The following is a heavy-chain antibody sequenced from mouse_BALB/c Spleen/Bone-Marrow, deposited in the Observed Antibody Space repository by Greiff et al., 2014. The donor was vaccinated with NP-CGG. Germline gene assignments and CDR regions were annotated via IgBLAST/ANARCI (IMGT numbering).Heavy chain of an antibody. CDR1: GYSFTGYF. CDR2: INPYNGDT. Sequence: EVQLQQSGPELVKPGASVKISCKASGYSFTGYFMNWVMQSHGKSLEWIGRINPYNGDTFYNRKFKGKATLTVDKSSSTAHMELRSLASEDSAVYYCARGYYDSSSWFAYWGQGTLVTVSA. V-gene: IGHV1-20*02. D-gene: IGHD1-1*01. J-gene: IGHJ3*01. CDR3: ARGYYDSSSWFAY.